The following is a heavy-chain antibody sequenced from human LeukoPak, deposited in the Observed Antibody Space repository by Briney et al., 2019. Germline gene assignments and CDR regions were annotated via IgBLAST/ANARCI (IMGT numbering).Heavy chain of an antibody. CDR3: AREDSRGAFDI. V-gene: IGHV3-7*01. D-gene: IGHD6-19*01. CDR1: GFTFSSFW. Sequence: GGSLRLSCEVSGFTFSSFWMNWVRQAPGKGLEWVANINQDGSEKYYVDSVKGRFTISRDNAKNSLYLQMNSLRAEDTAVYYCAREDSRGAFDIWGQGTMVTVSS. CDR2: INQDGSEK. J-gene: IGHJ3*02.